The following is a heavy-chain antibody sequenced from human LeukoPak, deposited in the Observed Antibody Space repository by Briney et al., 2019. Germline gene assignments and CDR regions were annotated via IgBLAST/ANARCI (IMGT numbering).Heavy chain of an antibody. CDR3: ANLDDY. Sequence: PGGSLRLSCAASGFNFDKYGTHWVRQAPGKGLEWVTFIRFDGSDEYYADSVKGRFSISRDNSKKQLYLQMNSLKSEDTAVYYCANLDDYWGQGTLVTVSS. V-gene: IGHV3-30*02. D-gene: IGHD1-1*01. CDR2: IRFDGSDE. CDR1: GFNFDKYG. J-gene: IGHJ4*02.